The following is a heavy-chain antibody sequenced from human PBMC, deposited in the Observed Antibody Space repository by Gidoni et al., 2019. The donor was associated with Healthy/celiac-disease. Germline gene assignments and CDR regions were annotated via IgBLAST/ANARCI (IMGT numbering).Heavy chain of an antibody. V-gene: IGHV3-23*01. Sequence: EVQLLESGGGLVQPGGSLNLYCAASGFTFSSYAMSWVRQAPGKGVELVSASSGSGGSTYYADTVKGRFTISRDNSKNLLYLQMNSLSAEDTAVYYCAKNGAARPYYYGMDVWGQGTTVTVSS. D-gene: IGHD6-6*01. CDR1: GFTFSSYA. CDR2: SSGSGGST. CDR3: AKNGAARPYYYGMDV. J-gene: IGHJ6*02.